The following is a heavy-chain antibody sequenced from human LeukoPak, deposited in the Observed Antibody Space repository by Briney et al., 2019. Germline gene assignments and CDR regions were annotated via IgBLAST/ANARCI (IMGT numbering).Heavy chain of an antibody. Sequence: ASVKVSCKASGYTFTGYYMHWVRQAPGQGLEWMGWINPNSGGTNYAQKFQGRVTMTRDTSISTAYMELGRLRSDDTAVYYCARVPGIHYYHNMDVWGKGTTVTVSS. CDR2: INPNSGGT. V-gene: IGHV1-2*02. CDR3: ARVPGIHYYHNMDV. J-gene: IGHJ6*03. D-gene: IGHD2/OR15-2a*01. CDR1: GYTFTGYY.